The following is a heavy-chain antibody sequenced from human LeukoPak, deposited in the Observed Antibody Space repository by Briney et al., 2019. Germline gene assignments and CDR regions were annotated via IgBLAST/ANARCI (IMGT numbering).Heavy chain of an antibody. CDR1: GFTFSSYS. Sequence: PGGSLGLSCAASGFTFSSYSMNWVRQAPGKGLEWVSSISSSSSYIYYADSVKGRFTTSRDNAKNSLYLQMSSLRVEDTAVYYCARDQYYSDSSGYPYDIWGQGTMVTVSS. CDR3: ARDQYYSDSSGYPYDI. D-gene: IGHD3-22*01. V-gene: IGHV3-21*01. J-gene: IGHJ3*02. CDR2: ISSSSSYI.